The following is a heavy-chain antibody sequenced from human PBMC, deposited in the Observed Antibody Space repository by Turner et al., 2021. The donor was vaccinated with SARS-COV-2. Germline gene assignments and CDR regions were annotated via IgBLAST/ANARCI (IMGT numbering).Heavy chain of an antibody. J-gene: IGHJ4*02. V-gene: IGHV3-23*01. D-gene: IGHD1-7*01. Sequence: EVQLLESGGGLVQPGGSLRLSCAASGFTFSSYAMNWVRQAPGKGLEWVSAISIGGGTTYYAHSVKGRFTISRDDPKNTLYLQMNSLRAEDTALYYCAKVGNLGGQGTLVTVSS. CDR1: GFTFSSYA. CDR3: AKVGNL. CDR2: ISIGGGTT.